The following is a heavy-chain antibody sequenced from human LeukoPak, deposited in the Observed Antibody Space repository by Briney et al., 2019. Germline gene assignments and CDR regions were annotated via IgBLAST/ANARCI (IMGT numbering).Heavy chain of an antibody. Sequence: DSVKVSCKASGYTFTSYDINWVLQATGQGLEWMGWMNPNSGNTGYAQKFQRTVTITRNTCISTAYMELSSLRSEDTAVYYCARGGLAAWFDPWGQGTLVTVSS. V-gene: IGHV1-8*03. CDR1: GYTFTSYD. CDR3: ARGGLAAWFDP. D-gene: IGHD6-19*01. CDR2: MNPNSGNT. J-gene: IGHJ5*02.